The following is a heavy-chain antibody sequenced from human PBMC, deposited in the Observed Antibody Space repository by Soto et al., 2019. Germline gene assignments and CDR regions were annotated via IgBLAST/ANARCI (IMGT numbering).Heavy chain of an antibody. J-gene: IGHJ5*02. CDR1: GYTFTSYA. CDR2: INAGNGNT. CDR3: ARGGGSYVSFDP. V-gene: IGHV1-3*05. D-gene: IGHD6-19*01. Sequence: QVQLVQSGAEEKKPGASVKVSCKASGYTFTSYAMHWVRQAPGQRREWMGWINAGNGNTKYSQKFQGRVTITRDTSASTAYMELRSLRSEDTAVDYCARGGGSYVSFDPWGQGTLVTVSS.